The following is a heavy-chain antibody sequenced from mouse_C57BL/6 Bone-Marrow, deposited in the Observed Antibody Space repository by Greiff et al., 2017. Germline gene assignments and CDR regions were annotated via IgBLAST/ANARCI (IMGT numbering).Heavy chain of an antibody. CDR3: ARALYYGSTSYAMDY. Sequence: VQLQQSGAELVKPGASVKLSCKASGYTFTSYWMQWVKQRPGQGLEWIGGIDPSDSYTNYNQKFKGKATLTVDTSSSTAYMQLSSLTSEDSAVYYCARALYYGSTSYAMDYWGQGTSVTVSS. CDR1: GYTFTSYW. CDR2: IDPSDSYT. J-gene: IGHJ4*01. D-gene: IGHD1-1*01. V-gene: IGHV1-50*01.